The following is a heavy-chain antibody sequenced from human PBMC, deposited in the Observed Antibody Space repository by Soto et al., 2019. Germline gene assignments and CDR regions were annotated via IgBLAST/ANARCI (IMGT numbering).Heavy chain of an antibody. CDR2: ISGRGGNT. CDR3: VKDRGTGDYGVNAVDI. D-gene: IGHD4-17*01. CDR1: GFTFSIFA. J-gene: IGHJ3*02. Sequence: EVQLLESGGGLVQPGGSLRLSCAASGFTFSIFAMSWVRQAPGKGLEWVSTISGRGGNTYYADSVKGRFTISRDNSKNTLNLQMNGLTGEDTAVYYCVKDRGTGDYGVNAVDIWGQGTMVTVSS. V-gene: IGHV3-23*01.